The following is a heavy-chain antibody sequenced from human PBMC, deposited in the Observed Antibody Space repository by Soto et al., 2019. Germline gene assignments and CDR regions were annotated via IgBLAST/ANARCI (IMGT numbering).Heavy chain of an antibody. Sequence: VQLVESGGGLVKPGESLRLSCAASGFTFTTAWMPWVPQAPGKGREWVGRNKAKTQGSTTASAAPVKGRFSISRDDSKNTVYLQMNSLQIEDAAVYYCITNVLLASHWDDAFEIWGQGTVVTV. V-gene: IGHV3-15*01. D-gene: IGHD7-27*01. J-gene: IGHJ3*02. CDR2: NKAKTQGSTT. CDR3: ITNVLLASHWDDAFEI. CDR1: GFTFTTAW.